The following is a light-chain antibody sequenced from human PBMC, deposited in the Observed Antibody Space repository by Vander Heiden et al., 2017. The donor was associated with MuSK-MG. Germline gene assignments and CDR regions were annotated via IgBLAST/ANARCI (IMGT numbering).Light chain of an antibody. CDR2: AAS. CDR1: QGISSY. Sequence: DSQLTQSPSFLSASVGDRVTITCRASQGISSYLAWYQQKPGKAPKLLIYAASTLQSGVPSRFSGSGSGTEFTLTISSLQPEDFAPYYCQQLNSYPSYTFGQGTKLEIK. J-gene: IGKJ2*01. V-gene: IGKV1-9*01. CDR3: QQLNSYPSYT.